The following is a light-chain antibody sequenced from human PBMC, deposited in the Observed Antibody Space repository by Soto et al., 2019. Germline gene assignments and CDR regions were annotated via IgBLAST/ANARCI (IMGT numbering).Light chain of an antibody. J-gene: IGKJ1*01. V-gene: IGKV3-15*01. CDR1: QSVGSN. CDR3: QQYVSSPWA. CDR2: GAS. Sequence: ERVMTQSPATLSVSPGERATLSCRASQSVGSNLAWYQQKPGQAPRLLIFGASSRATGVPARFSGSGSGTEFTLTINRLEPEDFAVYYCQQYVSSPWAFGQGTKVDIK.